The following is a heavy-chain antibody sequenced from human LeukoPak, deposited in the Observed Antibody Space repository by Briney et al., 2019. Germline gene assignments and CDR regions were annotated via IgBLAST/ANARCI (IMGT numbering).Heavy chain of an antibody. CDR1: GFTFSSYA. V-gene: IGHV3-30-3*01. CDR2: ISYDGSNK. Sequence: PGRSLRLSCAASGFTFSSYAMHWVRQAPGKGLEWVAVISYDGSNKYYADSVKGRFTISRDNSKNTLYLQMNSLRAEDTAVYYCASHTADYSSSWPYEYFQHWGQGTLVTVSS. CDR3: ASHTADYSSSWPYEYFQH. J-gene: IGHJ1*01. D-gene: IGHD6-13*01.